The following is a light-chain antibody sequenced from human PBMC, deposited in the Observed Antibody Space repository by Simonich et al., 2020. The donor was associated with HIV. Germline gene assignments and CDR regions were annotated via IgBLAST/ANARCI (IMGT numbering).Light chain of an antibody. Sequence: EVVMTQFPATLSVSPGERATLSCRASQSVSINLAWYRQRPGQAPRLLIYGASTRATGIPARFSGSGSGTEFTLTISSLQSEDFAVYYCQQYNNWPPWTFGQGTKVEIK. CDR2: GAS. J-gene: IGKJ1*01. V-gene: IGKV3-15*01. CDR1: QSVSIN. CDR3: QQYNNWPPWT.